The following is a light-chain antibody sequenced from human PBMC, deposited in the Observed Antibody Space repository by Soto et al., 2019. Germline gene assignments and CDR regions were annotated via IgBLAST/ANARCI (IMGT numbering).Light chain of an antibody. V-gene: IGLV1-51*01. CDR3: GTWDSSLSAVL. J-gene: IGLJ2*01. CDR2: DNN. Sequence: QSVLTQPPSVSAAPGQKVTISCSGSSSNIGNNYVSWYQHLPGTAPKLLIYDNNQRPSGIPDRFSGSRSGTSATLGITGLQAGDEADYYCGTWDSSLSAVLFGGGTTVTVL. CDR1: SSNIGNNY.